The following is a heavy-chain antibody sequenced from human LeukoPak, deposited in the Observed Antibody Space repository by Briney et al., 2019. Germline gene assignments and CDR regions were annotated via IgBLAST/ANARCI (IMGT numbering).Heavy chain of an antibody. J-gene: IGHJ5*02. CDR1: GGSVSSGSYY. CDR3: AGEEYYGSGTKMIYWFDP. Sequence: SETLSLTCTVSGGSVSSGSYYWSWIRQPPGKGLEWIGYIYYSGSTNYNPSLKSRVTISVDTSKNQFSLKLSSVTAADTAVYYCAGEEYYGSGTKMIYWFDPWGQGTLVTVSS. V-gene: IGHV4-61*01. D-gene: IGHD3-10*01. CDR2: IYYSGST.